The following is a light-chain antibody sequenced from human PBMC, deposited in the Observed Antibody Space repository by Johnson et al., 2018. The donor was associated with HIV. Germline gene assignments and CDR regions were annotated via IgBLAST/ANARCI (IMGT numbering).Light chain of an antibody. CDR3: GTWDSSLSAYV. CDR2: ENN. J-gene: IGLJ1*01. CDR1: SSKIGNNY. V-gene: IGLV1-51*02. Sequence: QSVLTQPPSVSAAPGQKVTISCSGISSKIGNNYVSWYQQLPGTAPKLLIYENNKRPSGIPDRFSGSKSGTSATLGITGLQTGDEADYYCGTWDSSLSAYVFGTGTKVTVL.